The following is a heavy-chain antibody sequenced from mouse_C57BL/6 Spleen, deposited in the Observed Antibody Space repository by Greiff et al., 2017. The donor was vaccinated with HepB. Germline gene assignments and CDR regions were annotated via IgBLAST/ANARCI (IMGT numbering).Heavy chain of an antibody. CDR2: ISSGSSTI. J-gene: IGHJ2*01. V-gene: IGHV5-17*01. CDR3: AKGTYYSNRGDFDY. D-gene: IGHD2-5*01. CDR1: GFTFSDYG. Sequence: EVMLVESGGGLVKPGGSLKLSCAASGFTFSDYGMHWVRQAPEKGLEWVAYISSGSSTIYYADTVKGRFTISRDNAKNTLFLQMTSLRSEDTAMYYCAKGTYYSNRGDFDYWGQGTTLTVSS.